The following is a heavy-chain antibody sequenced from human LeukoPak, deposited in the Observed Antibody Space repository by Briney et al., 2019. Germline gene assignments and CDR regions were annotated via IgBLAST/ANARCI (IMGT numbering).Heavy chain of an antibody. Sequence: PSQTLSLTCTVSGGSISSGGYYWSWIRQHPGKGLEWIGYIYYSGSTHYNPSLKSRVTISVDTSKNQFSLKLSSVTAADTAVYYCARENDYGGNRGDYWGQGTLVTVSS. CDR2: IYYSGST. D-gene: IGHD4-23*01. J-gene: IGHJ4*02. CDR3: ARENDYGGNRGDY. CDR1: GGSISSGGYY. V-gene: IGHV4-31*03.